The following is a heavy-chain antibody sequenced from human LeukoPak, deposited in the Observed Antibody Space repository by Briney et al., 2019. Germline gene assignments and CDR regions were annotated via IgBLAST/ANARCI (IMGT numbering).Heavy chain of an antibody. D-gene: IGHD6-19*01. CDR1: GYTFTRYG. V-gene: IGHV1-18*01. CDR3: ARSSRAVAGSVFDY. J-gene: IGHJ4*02. Sequence: ASVKVSCKASGYTFTRYGISWVRQAPGQGLEWMGWISTYNGNTHYAQKLQGRVTMTTDTSTSTAYMELRSLRSDDTAVYYCARSSRAVAGSVFDYWGQGTLVTVSS. CDR2: ISTYNGNT.